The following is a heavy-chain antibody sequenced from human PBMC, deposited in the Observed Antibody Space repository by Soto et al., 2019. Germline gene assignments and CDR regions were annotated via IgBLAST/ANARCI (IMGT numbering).Heavy chain of an antibody. J-gene: IGHJ6*02. V-gene: IGHV3-33*01. D-gene: IGHD6-6*01. CDR2: IWYDGSNK. Sequence: PGGSLRLSCAASGFTFSSYGMHWVRQAPGKGLEWVAVIWYDGSNKYYADSVKGRFTISRDNSKNTLYLQMNSLRAEDTAVYYCARGRGQLAPYYYGMDVWGQGTTVTLSS. CDR1: GFTFSSYG. CDR3: ARGRGQLAPYYYGMDV.